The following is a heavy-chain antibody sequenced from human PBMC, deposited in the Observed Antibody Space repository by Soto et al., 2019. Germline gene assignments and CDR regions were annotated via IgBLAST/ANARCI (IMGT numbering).Heavy chain of an antibody. D-gene: IGHD2-2*01. Sequence: PGGSLRLSCAASGFTFSSYGMHWVRQAPGKGLEWVAVIWYDGSNKYYADSVKGRFTISRDNSKNTLYLQMNSLRAEDTAVYYCAREGIVVVPAALGEIDYWGQGTLVTVSS. CDR2: IWYDGSNK. J-gene: IGHJ4*02. CDR3: AREGIVVVPAALGEIDY. CDR1: GFTFSSYG. V-gene: IGHV3-33*01.